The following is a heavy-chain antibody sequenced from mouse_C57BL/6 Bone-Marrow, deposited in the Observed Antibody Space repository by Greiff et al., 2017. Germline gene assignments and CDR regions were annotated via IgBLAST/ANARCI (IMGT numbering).Heavy chain of an antibody. Sequence: VQLHQPGAELVKPGASVKLSCKASGYTFTNYWMHWVKQRPGQGLEWIGMMHPNGGSPDYNEKFKSEATLSVDKSSRTAYMELSSLTSEDSAVYYCARSYDYDDYTMDYWGQGTSVTGSS. CDR1: GYTFTNYW. J-gene: IGHJ4*01. V-gene: IGHV1-64*01. CDR3: ARSYDYDDYTMDY. CDR2: MHPNGGSP. D-gene: IGHD2-4*01.